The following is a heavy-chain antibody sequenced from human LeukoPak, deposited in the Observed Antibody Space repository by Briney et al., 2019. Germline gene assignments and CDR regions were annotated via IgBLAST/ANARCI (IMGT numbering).Heavy chain of an antibody. CDR1: GDSMTDKY. V-gene: IGHV4-59*08. CDR2: IHHSGSA. J-gene: IGHJ4*02. CDR3: ARRYSSGWYFDY. D-gene: IGHD6-19*01. Sequence: SETLSLTCTVSGDSMTDKYWSWIRQPPGKGLEWIGYIHHSGSADYNPSLKSRVTISVDTSKNQFSLKLSSVTAADTAVYYCARRYSSGWYFDYWGQGTLVTVSS.